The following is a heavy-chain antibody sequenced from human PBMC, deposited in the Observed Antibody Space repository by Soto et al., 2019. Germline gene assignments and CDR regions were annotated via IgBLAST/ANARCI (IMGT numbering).Heavy chain of an antibody. CDR3: AKAISGYDFVYYMDV. J-gene: IGHJ6*03. D-gene: IGHD5-12*01. CDR2: ISWNSGSI. V-gene: IGHV3-9*01. Sequence: GGSLRLSCAASGFTFDDYAMHWVRQAPGKGLEWVSGISWNSGSIGYADSVKGRFTISRDNAKNSLYLQMNSLRAEDTALYYCAKAISGYDFVYYMDVWGKGTTVTVSS. CDR1: GFTFDDYA.